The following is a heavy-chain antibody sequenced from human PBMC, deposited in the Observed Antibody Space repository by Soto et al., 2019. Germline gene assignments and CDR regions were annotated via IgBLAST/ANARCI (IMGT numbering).Heavy chain of an antibody. CDR3: ARGGSKMLFQQSYLDF. V-gene: IGHV3-9*01. Sequence: EVQLVESGGGLVQPGGSLRLSCAASGFTFDDHAMHWVRLAPGKGLEWLSGISWNSATMDYADSVKGRFTISRDNVKNSLSLKMTSLRAEDTALYYCARGGSKMLFQQSYLDFWGQGTLVTVSS. J-gene: IGHJ4*02. D-gene: IGHD3-10*01. CDR1: GFTFDDHA. CDR2: ISWNSATM.